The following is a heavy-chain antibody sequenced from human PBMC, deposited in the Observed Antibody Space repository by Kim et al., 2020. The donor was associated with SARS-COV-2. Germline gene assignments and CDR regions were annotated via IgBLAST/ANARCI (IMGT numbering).Heavy chain of an antibody. CDR3: ARGISGQITNTATIDN. V-gene: IGHV3-11*04. CDR1: GFTLTNYD. CDR2: ITTSGSTL. Sequence: GGSLRLSCAASGFTLTNYDMNWIRQAPGKGLEWISAITTSGSTLNYADSVKGRFTISRDNAKNSLYLQMNSLRAEDTAVYYCARGISGQITNTATIDNWGVGAMAIVSS. J-gene: IGHJ4*02. D-gene: IGHD6-19*01.